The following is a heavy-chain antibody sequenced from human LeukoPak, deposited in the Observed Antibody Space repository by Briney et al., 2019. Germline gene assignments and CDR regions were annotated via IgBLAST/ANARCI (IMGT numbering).Heavy chain of an antibody. CDR1: GGTFSSYA. CDR2: IVPIFGTA. D-gene: IGHD6-13*01. J-gene: IGHJ5*02. CDR3: ARARRIAADWFDP. V-gene: IGHV1-69*13. Sequence: SVKVSCKASGGTFSSYAISWVRQAPGQGLEWMGGIVPIFGTANYAQKFQGRVTITADESTSTAYMELSSLRSEDTAVYYCARARRIAADWFDPWGQGTLVTVSS.